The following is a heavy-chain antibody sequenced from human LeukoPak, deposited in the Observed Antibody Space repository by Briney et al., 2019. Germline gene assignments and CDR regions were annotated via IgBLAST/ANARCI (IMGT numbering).Heavy chain of an antibody. J-gene: IGHJ6*02. Sequence: VASMKVSCKASGYTFTSYGISWVRQAPGQGLEWMGWISAYNGNTNYAQKLQGRVTMTTDTSTSTAYMELRSLRSDDTAVYYCARAPRYYGFWSGYYSYGMDVWGQGTTVTVSS. CDR3: ARAPRYYGFWSGYYSYGMDV. V-gene: IGHV1-18*01. CDR2: ISAYNGNT. D-gene: IGHD3-3*01. CDR1: GYTFTSYG.